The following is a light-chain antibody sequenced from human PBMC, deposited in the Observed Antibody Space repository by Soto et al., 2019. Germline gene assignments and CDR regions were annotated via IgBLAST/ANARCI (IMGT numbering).Light chain of an antibody. V-gene: IGLV3-9*01. J-gene: IGLJ3*02. CDR2: RDS. Sequence: SYELTQPLSVSVALGKRARITCGGNNIGSKNVHWYQQKPVQAPVLVIYRDSNRPSGIPERFSGSNSGNTATQTISRAQAGYEADYYCQVWDSSTARVFGGGTKVTVL. CDR1: NIGSKN. CDR3: QVWDSSTARV.